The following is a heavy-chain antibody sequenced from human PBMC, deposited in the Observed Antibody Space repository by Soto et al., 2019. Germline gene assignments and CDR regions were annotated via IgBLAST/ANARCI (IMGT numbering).Heavy chain of an antibody. CDR1: GFTFSSYG. CDR3: ARDLYGGSYYYYYGMDV. V-gene: IGHV3-33*01. CDR2: IWYDGSNK. D-gene: IGHD2-15*01. J-gene: IGHJ6*02. Sequence: QVQLVESGGGVVQPGRSLILSCAASGFTFSSYGMHWVRQAPGKGLEWVAVIWYDGSNKYYADSVKGRFTISRDNSKNTLYLQMNSLRAEDTAVYYCARDLYGGSYYYYYGMDVWGQGTTVTVSS.